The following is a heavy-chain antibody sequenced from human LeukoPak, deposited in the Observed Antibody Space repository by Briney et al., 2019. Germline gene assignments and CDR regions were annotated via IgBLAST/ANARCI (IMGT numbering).Heavy chain of an antibody. CDR2: VQNSVTSY. CDR1: GGSISSYY. J-gene: IGHJ5*02. CDR3: VRSPQLDP. V-gene: IGHV4-59*01. Sequence: PSETLSLTCTVSGGSISSYYWSWVRQPPGKGLEWIGYVQNSVTSYTDNPSLQSRVTISVDTSKNQFSLKLTSVTAADTAVYYCVRSPQLDPWGQGTLVTVPS.